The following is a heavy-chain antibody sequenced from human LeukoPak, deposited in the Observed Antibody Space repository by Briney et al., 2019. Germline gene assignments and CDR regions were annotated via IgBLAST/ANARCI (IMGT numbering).Heavy chain of an antibody. CDR1: GFTFSSYW. D-gene: IGHD2-21*02. Sequence: GGSLRLSCAASGFTFSSYWMSWVRQAPGKGLEWVANIKQDGSEKYYVDSVKGRFTISRDNSKNTLYLQMNSLRAEDTAVYYCARVTYCGGDCFHYFDYWGQGTLVTVSS. CDR3: ARVTYCGGDCFHYFDY. J-gene: IGHJ4*02. CDR2: IKQDGSEK. V-gene: IGHV3-7*03.